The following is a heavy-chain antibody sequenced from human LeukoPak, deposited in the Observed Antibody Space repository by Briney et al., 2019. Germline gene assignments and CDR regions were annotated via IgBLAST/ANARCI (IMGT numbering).Heavy chain of an antibody. CDR2: IYYSGST. CDR3: ARVRVLLWFGTIDY. Sequence: SETLSLTCTVSGGSISSGGYYRSWIRQHPGKGLEWIGYIYYSGSTYYNPSLKSRVTISVDTSKNQFSLKLSSVTAADTAVYYCARVRVLLWFGTIDYWGQGTLVTVSS. V-gene: IGHV4-31*03. D-gene: IGHD3-10*01. J-gene: IGHJ4*02. CDR1: GGSISSGGYY.